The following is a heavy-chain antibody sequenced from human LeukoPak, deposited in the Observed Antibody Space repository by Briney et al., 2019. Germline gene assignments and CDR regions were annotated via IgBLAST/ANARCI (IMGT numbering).Heavy chain of an antibody. Sequence: GGSLRLSCAASGFTFSSYGMHWVRQAPGKGLEWVAVISYDGSNKYYADSVKGRFTISRDNSKNSLYLQMNSLRAEDTAVYYCAKDAGSWYSDYYYGMDVWGQGTTVTVSS. D-gene: IGHD6-13*01. CDR2: ISYDGSNK. J-gene: IGHJ6*02. CDR1: GFTFSSYG. CDR3: AKDAGSWYSDYYYGMDV. V-gene: IGHV3-30*18.